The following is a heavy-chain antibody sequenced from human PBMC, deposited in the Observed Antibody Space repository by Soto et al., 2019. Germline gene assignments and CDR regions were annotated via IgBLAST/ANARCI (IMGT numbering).Heavy chain of an antibody. D-gene: IGHD2-2*01. CDR2: ISGSGGST. CDR3: AKGRGYCMSTSCYVGSDY. V-gene: IGHV3-23*01. J-gene: IGHJ4*02. CDR1: GFTFSSYA. Sequence: EVQLLESGGGLVQPGGSLRLSCAASGFTFSSYAMSWVRQAPGKGLEWVSAISGSGGSTYYADSVKGRFTISRDNSKNTLYLQMNSLRAEATAVYYCAKGRGYCMSTSCYVGSDYWGQGTLVTVSS.